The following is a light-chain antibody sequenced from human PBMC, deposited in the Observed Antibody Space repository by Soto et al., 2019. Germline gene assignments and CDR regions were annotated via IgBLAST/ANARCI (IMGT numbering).Light chain of an antibody. CDR1: QSLLHSNGYNY. V-gene: IGKV2-28*01. CDR3: LQALQATWT. J-gene: IGKJ1*01. Sequence: DIVMTQSPLSLPVTPGEPASISCRSSQSLLHSNGYNYLDWYLQKPGQSPHLLIYLGSNRASGVPDRFSGSGSGTDFTLNISRVEAEDVGVYYCLQALQATWTFGQGTKVEIK. CDR2: LGS.